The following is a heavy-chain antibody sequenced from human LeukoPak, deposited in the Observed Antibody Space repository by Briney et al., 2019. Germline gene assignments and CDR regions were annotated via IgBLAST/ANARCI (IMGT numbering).Heavy chain of an antibody. D-gene: IGHD6-13*01. CDR1: GGSISSYY. CDR3: ARDLRAGIAAAGSHRWFDL. Sequence: PSETLSLTCTVSGGSISSYYWSWIRQPPGKGLEWIGYIYYSGSTNYNPSLKSRVTISVDTSKNQFSLKLSSVTAADTAVYYCARDLRAGIAAAGSHRWFDLWGQGTLVTVSS. J-gene: IGHJ5*02. V-gene: IGHV4-59*01. CDR2: IYYSGST.